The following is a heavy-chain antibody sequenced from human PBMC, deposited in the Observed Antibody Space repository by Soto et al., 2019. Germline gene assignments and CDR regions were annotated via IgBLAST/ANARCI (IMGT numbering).Heavy chain of an antibody. D-gene: IGHD1-26*01. CDR3: ARRGLVGATTFDY. J-gene: IGHJ4*02. Sequence: SETLSVTCTVSGGSISSSRSYWGWIRQPPGKGLECIGSIYYSGSTYYSPSLKSRVTISVDTSKNQFSLKLSSVTAADTAVYYCARRGLVGATTFDYWGQGTLVTIS. CDR1: GGSISSSRSY. V-gene: IGHV4-39*01. CDR2: IYYSGST.